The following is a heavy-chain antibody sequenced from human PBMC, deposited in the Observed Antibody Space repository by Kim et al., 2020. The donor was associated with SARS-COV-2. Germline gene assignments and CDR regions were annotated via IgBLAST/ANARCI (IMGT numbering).Heavy chain of an antibody. CDR2: FYYSGTT. V-gene: IGHV4-59*13. J-gene: IGHJ4*02. CDR3: ARGSVIIPFGY. CDR1: HGSIGSFY. Sequence: SETLSLTCSISHGSIGSFYWSWIRQPPGKGLEWIGYFYYSGTTNYNPSFKSRVTMSVDTSKNDFSLHLTSATAADTAVYFCARGSVIIPFGYWGQGALVTVSS. D-gene: IGHD3-10*01.